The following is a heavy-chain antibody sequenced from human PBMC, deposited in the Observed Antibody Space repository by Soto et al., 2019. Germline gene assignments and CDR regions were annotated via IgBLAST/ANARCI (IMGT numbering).Heavy chain of an antibody. Sequence: ASVKVSCKASGYTFTSYGISWVRQAPGQGLELMGWISAYNGNTNYAQKLQGRVTMTTDTSTSTAYMELRSLRSDDTAVYYCARRQLWPQRAGQWSNYYYYGMDVWGQGTTVTVYS. D-gene: IGHD5-18*01. J-gene: IGHJ6*02. CDR3: ARRQLWPQRAGQWSNYYYYGMDV. CDR1: GYTFTSYG. V-gene: IGHV1-18*04. CDR2: ISAYNGNT.